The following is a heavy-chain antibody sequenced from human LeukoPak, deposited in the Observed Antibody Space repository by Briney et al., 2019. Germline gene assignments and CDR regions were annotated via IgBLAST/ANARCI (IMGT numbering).Heavy chain of an antibody. CDR1: GYTFTNYY. CDR3: ARVGPDYDILTGYYRVYYYYYMDV. V-gene: IGHV1-2*02. CDR2: INPNSGDT. D-gene: IGHD3-9*01. J-gene: IGHJ6*03. Sequence: ASVKVSCKASGYTFTNYYMHWVRQAPGQGLEWLGWINPNSGDTRSLQKFQGRVTMTRDTSINTAYMELRSLRSDDTAVYYCARVGPDYDILTGYYRVYYYYYMDVWGKGTTVTVSS.